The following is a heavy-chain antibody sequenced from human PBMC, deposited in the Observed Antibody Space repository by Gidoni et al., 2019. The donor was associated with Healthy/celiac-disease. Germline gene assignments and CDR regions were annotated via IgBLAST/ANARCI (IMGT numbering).Heavy chain of an antibody. CDR1: GYSISRGYY. Sequence: QVQLQESGPGLVKPSETLSLTCAVSGYSISRGYYWGWIRQPPGKGLEWIGSIYHSGSTYYNPSRKSRVTISVDTSKNQFSLKLSSVTAADTAVYYCARTYYYDSSGYYYGGFGYWGQGTLVTVSS. J-gene: IGHJ4*02. D-gene: IGHD3-22*01. CDR3: ARTYYYDSSGYYYGGFGY. CDR2: IYHSGST. V-gene: IGHV4-38-2*01.